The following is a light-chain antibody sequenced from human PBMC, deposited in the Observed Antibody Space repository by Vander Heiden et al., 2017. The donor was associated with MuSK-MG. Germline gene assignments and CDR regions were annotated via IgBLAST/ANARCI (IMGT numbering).Light chain of an antibody. Sequence: QSVLTQPPSASGTPGQRVTISCSGSSSNIGSNYVYWYQQLPGTAPKLLRYRNNQRPSGVPDRFSGSKSGTSASLAISGLRSEDEADYYCAAWDDSLSGLWVFGGGTKLTVL. CDR2: RNN. J-gene: IGLJ3*02. CDR3: AAWDDSLSGLWV. CDR1: SSNIGSNY. V-gene: IGLV1-47*01.